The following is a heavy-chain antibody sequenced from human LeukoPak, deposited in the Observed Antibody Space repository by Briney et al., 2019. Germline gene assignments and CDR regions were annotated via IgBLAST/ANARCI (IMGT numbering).Heavy chain of an antibody. CDR1: GFTFSSYS. V-gene: IGHV3-21*04. CDR3: ASVYDSSGYSIDY. CDR2: ISSSSSYI. Sequence: GGSLRLSCAGSGFTFSSYSMNWVRQAPGKGLEWVSSISSSSSYIYYADSVKGRFTISRDNAKNSLYLQMNSLRVEDTPVYYCASVYDSSGYSIDYWGQGTLVTVSS. D-gene: IGHD3-22*01. J-gene: IGHJ4*02.